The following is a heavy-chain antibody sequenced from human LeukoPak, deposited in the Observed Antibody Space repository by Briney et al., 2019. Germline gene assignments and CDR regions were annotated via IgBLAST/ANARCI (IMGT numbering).Heavy chain of an antibody. J-gene: IGHJ4*02. V-gene: IGHV1-46*01. D-gene: IGHD5-24*01. CDR3: ARKVQGRWLQLSWYYFDY. Sequence: ASVKVSCKASGYTFTSYGISWVRQAPGQGLEWMGIINPSGGSTSYAQKFQGRVTMTRDTSTSTVYMELSSLRSEDTAVYYCARKVQGRWLQLSWYYFDYWGQGTLVTVSS. CDR1: GYTFTSYG. CDR2: INPSGGST.